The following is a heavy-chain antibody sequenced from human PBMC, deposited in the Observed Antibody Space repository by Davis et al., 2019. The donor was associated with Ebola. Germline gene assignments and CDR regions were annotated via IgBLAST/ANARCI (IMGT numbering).Heavy chain of an antibody. D-gene: IGHD3-10*01. J-gene: IGHJ6*04. Sequence: PGGSLRLSCAASGFTFSDHYMSWIRQAPGKGLEWVSKISSKSTRTEYADSVRGRFTISRDNSKNLLLLEMSSLRAEDTAVYYCARGISMFRGVTPDYYYYGLDVWGKGTAVTVSS. V-gene: IGHV3-11*06. CDR1: GFTFSDHY. CDR2: ISSKSTRT. CDR3: ARGISMFRGVTPDYYYYGLDV.